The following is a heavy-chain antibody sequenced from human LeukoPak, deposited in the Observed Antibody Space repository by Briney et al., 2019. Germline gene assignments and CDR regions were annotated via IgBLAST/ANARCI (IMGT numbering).Heavy chain of an antibody. CDR1: GGSFSGYY. J-gene: IGHJ4*02. V-gene: IGHV4-34*01. D-gene: IGHD6-13*01. CDR3: ARGEYIRGEEAGAPNYFDY. Sequence: SETLSLTCAVYGGSFSGYYWSWIRQPPGKGLEWIGEINHSGSTNYNPSLKSRVTISVDTSKNQFSLKLSSVTAADTAVYYCARGEYIRGEEAGAPNYFDYWGQGTLVTVSS. CDR2: INHSGST.